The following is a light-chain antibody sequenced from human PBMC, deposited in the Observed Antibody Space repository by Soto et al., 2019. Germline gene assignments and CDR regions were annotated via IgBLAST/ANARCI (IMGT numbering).Light chain of an antibody. CDR1: SSDVGGYNY. V-gene: IGLV2-8*01. J-gene: IGLJ2*01. Sequence: QSALTQPPSASGSPGQSVTISCIGTSSDVGGYNYVCWYQQHPGKAPKLIIYKGSKRPSGVPDRFSGSKSGNTASLTVSGLQAGDEADYYCGSYAASHNLGVFGGGTKLTVL. CDR2: KGS. CDR3: GSYAASHNLGV.